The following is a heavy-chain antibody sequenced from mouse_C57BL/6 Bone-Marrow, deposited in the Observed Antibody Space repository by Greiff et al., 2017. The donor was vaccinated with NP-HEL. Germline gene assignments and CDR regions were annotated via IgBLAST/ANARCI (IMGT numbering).Heavy chain of an antibody. CDR3: ARRGWDRDCDY. CDR2: ISNLAYSI. CDR1: GFTFSDYG. J-gene: IGHJ2*01. Sequence: EVKLVESGGGLVQPGGSLKLSCAASGFTFSDYGMAWVRQAPRKGPEWVAFISNLAYSIYYADTVTGRFTISRENAKNTLYLEMSSLRSEDTAMYYCARRGWDRDCDYGGQGTTLTVSS. D-gene: IGHD3-3*01. V-gene: IGHV5-15*04.